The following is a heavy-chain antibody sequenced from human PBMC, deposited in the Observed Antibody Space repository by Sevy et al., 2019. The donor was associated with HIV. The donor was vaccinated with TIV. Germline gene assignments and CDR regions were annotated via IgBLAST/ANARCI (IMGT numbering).Heavy chain of an antibody. Sequence: GESLKISCKGSGYSFTSYWIGWVRQMPGKGLEWMGIIYPGDSDTRYGRSFQGQVTISADKSISTAYLQWSSLKASDTAMYYCARLQYCSGGSCYPYYYYYMDVWGKGTTVTVSS. CDR3: ARLQYCSGGSCYPYYYYYMDV. J-gene: IGHJ6*03. CDR2: IYPGDSDT. CDR1: GYSFTSYW. D-gene: IGHD2-15*01. V-gene: IGHV5-51*01.